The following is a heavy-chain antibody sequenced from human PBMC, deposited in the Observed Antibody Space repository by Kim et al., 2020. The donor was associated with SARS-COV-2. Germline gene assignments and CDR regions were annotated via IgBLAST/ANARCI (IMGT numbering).Heavy chain of an antibody. V-gene: IGHV3-30*18. J-gene: IGHJ4*02. D-gene: IGHD2-2*01. CDR2: ISYDGSNK. CDR3: AKDREGYCSSTSCLMIVALDY. CDR1: GFTFSSYG. Sequence: GGSLRLSCAASGFTFSSYGMHWVRQAPGKGLEWVAVISYDGSNKYYADSVKGRFTISRDNSKNTLYLQMNSLRAEDTAVYYCAKDREGYCSSTSCLMIVALDYWGQGTLVTVSS.